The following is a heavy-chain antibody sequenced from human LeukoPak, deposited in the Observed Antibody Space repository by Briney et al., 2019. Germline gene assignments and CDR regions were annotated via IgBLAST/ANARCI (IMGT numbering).Heavy chain of an antibody. V-gene: IGHV4-30-4*01. CDR1: GGSISSGDYY. D-gene: IGHD3-16*02. CDR2: IYYSGST. Sequence: SETLSLTCAVSGGSISSGDYYWSWIRQPPGKGLEWIGYIYYSGSTYYSPSLKSRVTISVDTSKNQFSLKLSSVTAADTAVYYCARVDYVWGSYPGWFDPWGQGTLVTASS. J-gene: IGHJ5*02. CDR3: ARVDYVWGSYPGWFDP.